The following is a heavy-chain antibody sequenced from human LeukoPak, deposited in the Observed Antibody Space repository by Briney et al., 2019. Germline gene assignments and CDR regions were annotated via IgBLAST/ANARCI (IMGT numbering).Heavy chain of an antibody. CDR2: INSDGSST. CDR3: ARDQDYYGSGSFDY. J-gene: IGHJ4*02. V-gene: IGHV3-74*01. CDR1: GFTFSSYW. Sequence: PGGSLRLSCAASGFTFSSYWMHWVRQAPGKGLVWVSRINSDGSSTSYADSVKGRFTISRDNAKNTLYLQMNSLRSDDTAVYYCARDQDYYGSGSFDYWGQGTLVTVSS. D-gene: IGHD3-10*01.